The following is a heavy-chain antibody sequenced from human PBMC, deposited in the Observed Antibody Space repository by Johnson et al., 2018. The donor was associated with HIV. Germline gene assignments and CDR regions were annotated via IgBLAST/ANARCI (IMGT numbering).Heavy chain of an antibody. J-gene: IGHJ3*01. CDR2: SSSNGGST. Sequence: VQLVESGGGLVQPGGSLRLSCAASGFTFSMYAMHWVRQAPGKGLEYVSASSSNGGSTYYADSVKGRFTISRDNSKNTLYLQMDSLRAEDMAVYYCTIPYYYDSGGYQWGQGTMVTVSS. V-gene: IGHV3-64*07. CDR3: TIPYYYDSGGYQ. D-gene: IGHD3-22*01. CDR1: GFTFSMYA.